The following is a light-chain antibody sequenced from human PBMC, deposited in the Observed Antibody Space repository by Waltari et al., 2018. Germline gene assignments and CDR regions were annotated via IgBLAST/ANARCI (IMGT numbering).Light chain of an antibody. Sequence: HSALTQPASVSGSPGQSITIPCTGTSSDIGFYTFVSWYQQHPGKAPKVMIYHVSNRPSGVSNRFSGSKSGNTASLTISVLQPEDEADYYCASETSTTTLYVFVSGTKVTVL. J-gene: IGLJ1*01. CDR3: ASETSTTTLYV. V-gene: IGLV2-14*03. CDR2: HVS. CDR1: SSDIGFYTF.